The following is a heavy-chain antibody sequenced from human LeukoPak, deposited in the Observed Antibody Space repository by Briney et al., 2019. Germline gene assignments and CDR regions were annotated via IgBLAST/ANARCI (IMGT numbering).Heavy chain of an antibody. CDR3: AREYSSSWYGYFDY. Sequence: PGGSLRLSCAASGFTFSSYAMHWVRQAPGKGLEWVAVISYDGSNKYYADSVKGRFTISRDNSKNTLYLQMNSLRAEDTAVYYCAREYSSSWYGYFDYWGQGTLVTVSS. J-gene: IGHJ4*02. V-gene: IGHV3-30*04. CDR1: GFTFSSYA. D-gene: IGHD6-13*01. CDR2: ISYDGSNK.